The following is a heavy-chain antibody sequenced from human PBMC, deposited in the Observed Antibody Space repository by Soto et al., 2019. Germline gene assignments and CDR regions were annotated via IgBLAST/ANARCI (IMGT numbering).Heavy chain of an antibody. CDR3: AHTVGLVVVTSEDEYFQH. D-gene: IGHD2-15*01. Sequence: QITLKESGPTLVKPTQTLTLTCTFSGFSLSTSGVGVGWIRQPPGKALVWLAVIYWDDDKGYSPSLKNRLTITKDTSKNQVVLTMPNMDPVDTATYYCAHTVGLVVVTSEDEYFQHWGQGTQVTVSS. CDR1: GFSLSTSGVG. J-gene: IGHJ1*01. V-gene: IGHV2-5*02. CDR2: IYWDDDK.